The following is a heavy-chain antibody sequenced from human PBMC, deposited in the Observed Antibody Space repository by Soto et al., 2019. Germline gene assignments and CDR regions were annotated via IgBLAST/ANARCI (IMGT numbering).Heavy chain of an antibody. Sequence: ASVKVSCKASGYTFTSYGISWVRQAPGQGLEWMGWISAYNGNTNYAQKLQGRVTMTTDTSTSTAYMELRSLRSDDTDVYYCAREGLDIVVVVDATRYYYGMDVWGQGTTVTVYS. CDR2: ISAYNGNT. CDR3: AREGLDIVVVVDATRYYYGMDV. J-gene: IGHJ6*02. CDR1: GYTFTSYG. D-gene: IGHD2-15*01. V-gene: IGHV1-18*01.